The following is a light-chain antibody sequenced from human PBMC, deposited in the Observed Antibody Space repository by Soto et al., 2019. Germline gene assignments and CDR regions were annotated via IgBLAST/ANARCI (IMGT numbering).Light chain of an antibody. Sequence: DIQMTQSPSTLSASIGDRVTITCRASQSIHSWLAWYQQKPGKAPKLLIYDASSLQSGVPSMFSGSGSGTEFTLTISSLQPDDFAPYYCQQYNTSLYTLGQGTELQVK. CDR1: QSIHSW. CDR2: DAS. CDR3: QQYNTSLYT. J-gene: IGKJ2*01. V-gene: IGKV1-5*01.